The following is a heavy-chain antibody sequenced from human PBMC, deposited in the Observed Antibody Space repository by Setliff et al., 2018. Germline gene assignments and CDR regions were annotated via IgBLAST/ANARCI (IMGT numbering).Heavy chain of an antibody. CDR1: GFTFSNYW. J-gene: IGHJ4*02. V-gene: IGHV3-7*01. CDR2: IKQDGSES. Sequence: PGGSLRLSCAVSGFTFSNYWMTWVRQAPGKGLEWVANIKQDGSESYYVDSVKGRFTISRDNAKNSLYLLMNSLRADDTAVYFCASATGYWGQGILVTVSS. CDR3: ASATGY.